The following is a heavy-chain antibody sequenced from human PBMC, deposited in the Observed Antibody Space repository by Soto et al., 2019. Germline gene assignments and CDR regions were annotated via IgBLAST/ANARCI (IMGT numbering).Heavy chain of an antibody. V-gene: IGHV4-30-2*01. J-gene: IGHJ4*02. CDR1: GGSISSGGYS. Sequence: SETLSLTCAVSGGSISSGGYSWSWIRQPPGKGLEWIGYIYHSGSTYYNPSLKSRVTISVDRSKNQFSLKLSSVTAADTAVYYCARGPDYYDSSGYLPYFDYWGQGTLVTVSS. CDR2: IYHSGST. CDR3: ARGPDYYDSSGYLPYFDY. D-gene: IGHD3-22*01.